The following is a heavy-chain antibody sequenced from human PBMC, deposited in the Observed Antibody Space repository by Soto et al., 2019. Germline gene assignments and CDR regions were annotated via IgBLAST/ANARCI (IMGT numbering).Heavy chain of an antibody. J-gene: IGHJ4*02. CDR3: VTGNQTIFDY. D-gene: IGHD1-1*01. CDR1: GFTFRTFC. CDR2: IWNDGSTK. V-gene: IGHV3-33*01. Sequence: QVLLVETGGGVVQPGRSLRLSCAASGFTFRTFCMHWVRQAPGKGLEWVSVIWNDGSTKFYADAVKGRFTISRDNSKTSLCLQMGSLRPEVTAVFYGVTGNQTIFDYWGQGSLVTVSS.